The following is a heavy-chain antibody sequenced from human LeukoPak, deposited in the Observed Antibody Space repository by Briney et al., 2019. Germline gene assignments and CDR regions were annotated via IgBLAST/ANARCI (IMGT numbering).Heavy chain of an antibody. CDR1: GFTFDDYT. CDR2: ISWDGGST. J-gene: IGHJ4*02. D-gene: IGHD4-17*01. V-gene: IGHV3-43*01. Sequence: PGGSLRLSCAASGFTFDDYTMHWVRQAPGKGLEWVSLISWDGGSTYYADSVKGRFTISRDNSKNSLYLQMNSLRAEDTAVYYCARDGGHGDYSYYFDYWGQGTLVTVSS. CDR3: ARDGGHGDYSYYFDY.